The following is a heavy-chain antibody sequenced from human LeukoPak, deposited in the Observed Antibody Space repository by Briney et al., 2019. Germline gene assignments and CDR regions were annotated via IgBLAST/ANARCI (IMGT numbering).Heavy chain of an antibody. CDR1: GFTFSSYE. J-gene: IGHJ4*02. D-gene: IGHD2-21*01. V-gene: IGHV3-48*03. CDR3: AKSYYFFDY. CDR2: ISTTGSSI. Sequence: GGSLRLSCAAAGFTFSSYEMNWVRQAPGKGLEWVSYISTTGSSIYYADSVKGRFTISRDDSKNTLYLQMSSLRAEDTAVYYCAKSYYFFDYWGQGTLVTVSS.